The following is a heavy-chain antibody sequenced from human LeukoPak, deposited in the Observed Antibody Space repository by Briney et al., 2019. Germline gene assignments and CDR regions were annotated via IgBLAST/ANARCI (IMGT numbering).Heavy chain of an antibody. D-gene: IGHD3-10*01. Sequence: SETLSLTCTVSGGSIRSSSYYWGWIRQPPGKGLEWIGSFYYSGSTYYNPSLKSRVTISVETSKNQFSLKLKSVTAADTAVYYCASGGYYGSGNDFRFDPWGQGTLVTVSS. J-gene: IGHJ5*02. CDR1: GGSIRSSSYY. CDR2: FYYSGST. V-gene: IGHV4-39*07. CDR3: ASGGYYGSGNDFRFDP.